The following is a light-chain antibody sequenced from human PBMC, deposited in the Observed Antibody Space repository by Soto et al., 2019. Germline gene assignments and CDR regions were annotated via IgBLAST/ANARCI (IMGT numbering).Light chain of an antibody. V-gene: IGKV2-28*01. Sequence: DIVMTQSPLSLPVTPGEPASISCRSSASLLHSNGYNCLDWYVQKPGQSPQLLIYFGSYRASGIPDRFSGSGSGTDFTLKISRVEAEDVGVYYCMQALHTPLTFGGGTKVEIK. CDR3: MQALHTPLT. CDR1: ASLLHSNGYNC. J-gene: IGKJ4*01. CDR2: FGS.